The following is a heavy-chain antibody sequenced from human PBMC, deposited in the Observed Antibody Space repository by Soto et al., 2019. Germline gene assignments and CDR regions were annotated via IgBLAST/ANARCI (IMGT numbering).Heavy chain of an antibody. J-gene: IGHJ4*02. D-gene: IGHD3-22*01. CDR2: ISAYNGNT. CDR3: ARDRGNFYDISGYYRSSGH. CDR1: GYTFTSYG. V-gene: IGHV1-18*01. Sequence: GASVKVSCKASGYTFTSYGISWVRQAPGQGLEWMGWISAYNGNTNYAQKLQGRVTMTTDTSTSTAYMELRSLRSDDTAVYYCARDRGNFYDISGYYRSSGHWCQATLVTV.